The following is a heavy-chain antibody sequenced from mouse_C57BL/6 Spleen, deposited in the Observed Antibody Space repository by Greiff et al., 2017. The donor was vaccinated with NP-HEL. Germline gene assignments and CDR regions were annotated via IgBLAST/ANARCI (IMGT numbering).Heavy chain of an antibody. J-gene: IGHJ3*01. D-gene: IGHD2-4*01. V-gene: IGHV5S21*01. CDR1: GFTFSSYA. CDR3: TRRGYDYPWFAY. CDR2: ISSGGDYI. Sequence: EVHLVESGEGLVKPGGSLKLSCAASGFTFSSYAMSWVRQTPEKRLEWVAYISSGGDYIYYADTVKGRFTISRDNARNTLYLQMSSLKSEDTAMYYCTRRGYDYPWFAYWGQGTLVTVSA.